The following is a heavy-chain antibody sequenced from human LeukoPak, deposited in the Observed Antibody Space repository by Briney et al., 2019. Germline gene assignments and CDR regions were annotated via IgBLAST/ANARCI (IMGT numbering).Heavy chain of an antibody. CDR1: GFTFSTYA. Sequence: PGGSLRLSCGASGFTFSTYAMTWVRQAPGKGLEWVSGMVGSGDAFYADSVKGRFTISRDNSKNTVYLQMNSLRVEDTAVYYCARNLHYNDGKWEFDPWGQGTLVTVPS. D-gene: IGHD5-24*01. CDR2: MVGSGDA. J-gene: IGHJ5*02. CDR3: ARNLHYNDGKWEFDP. V-gene: IGHV3-23*01.